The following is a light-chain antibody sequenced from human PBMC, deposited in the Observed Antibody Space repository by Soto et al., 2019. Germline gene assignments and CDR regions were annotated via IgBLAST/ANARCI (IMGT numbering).Light chain of an antibody. Sequence: DIQMTQFPSTLSASVWDQVTITCRASQSIQSFLAWYQQKPGKAPKLLIYLASRLEGGVPSRFSGSGSGTEFTLTINSLQPDDFAIYFCQQYNSHSFYSFGQGTKLEVK. CDR1: QSIQSF. J-gene: IGKJ2*03. CDR3: QQYNSHSFYS. V-gene: IGKV1-5*03. CDR2: LAS.